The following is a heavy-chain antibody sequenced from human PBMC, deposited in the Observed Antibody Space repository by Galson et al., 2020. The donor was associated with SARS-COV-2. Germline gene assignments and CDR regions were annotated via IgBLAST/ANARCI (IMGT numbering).Heavy chain of an antibody. CDR1: GFTITTNY. Sequence: TGGSMRLSCAASGFTITTNYMTWVRQAPGKGLEWVSVIYSGGTTFYADSVKDRFTISRDNSRNTLFLQMHSLRAEDTAVYYCARADSSSSNDDDGLDVWGQGTTVTVSS. D-gene: IGHD6-6*01. CDR3: ARADSSSSNDDDGLDV. J-gene: IGHJ6*02. CDR2: IYSGGTT. V-gene: IGHV3-66*01.